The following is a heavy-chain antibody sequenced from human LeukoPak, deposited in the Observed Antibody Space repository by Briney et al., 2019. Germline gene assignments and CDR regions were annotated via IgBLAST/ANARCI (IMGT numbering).Heavy chain of an antibody. D-gene: IGHD3-22*01. Sequence: PGGSLRLSCAASGFTFSSYSMNWVRQAPGKGLEWVSPISSSSSYIYYADSVKGRFTISRDNAKNSLYLQMNSLRAEDTAVYYCASGFPHRDYYDSSGYYLFDYWGQGTLVTVSS. CDR1: GFTFSSYS. J-gene: IGHJ4*02. CDR3: ASGFPHRDYYDSSGYYLFDY. CDR2: ISSSSSYI. V-gene: IGHV3-21*01.